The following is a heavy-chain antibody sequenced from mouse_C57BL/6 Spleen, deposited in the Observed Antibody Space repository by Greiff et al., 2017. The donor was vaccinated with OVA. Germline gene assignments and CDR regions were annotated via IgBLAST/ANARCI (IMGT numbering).Heavy chain of an antibody. D-gene: IGHD1-1*01. J-gene: IGHJ4*01. CDR1: GYTFTSYW. CDR3: ARKAAVVAPYAMEY. CDR2: IDPSDSYT. V-gene: IGHV1-50*01. Sequence: QVQLQQPGAELVKPGASVKLSCKASGYTFTSYWMQWVKQRPGQGLEWIGEIDPSDSYTNYTQKFKGKATLTVDTSSSTAYMQISSLTSEDSAVYYCARKAAVVAPYAMEYWGQGTSVTVSS.